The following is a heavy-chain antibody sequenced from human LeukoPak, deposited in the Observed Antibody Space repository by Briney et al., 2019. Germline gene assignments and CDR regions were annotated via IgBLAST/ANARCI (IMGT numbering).Heavy chain of an antibody. CDR3: ARTSVTDTPYWYFDL. J-gene: IGHJ2*01. CDR2: IYYSGST. Sequence: KPSETLSVTCTVSGGSISSSSYYWGWIRQPPGKGLEWIGSIYYSGSTYYNPSLKSRVTISVDTSKNQFSLKLSSVTAADTAVYYCARTSVTDTPYWYFDLWGRGTLVTVSS. D-gene: IGHD4-17*01. CDR1: GGSISSSSYY. V-gene: IGHV4-39*07.